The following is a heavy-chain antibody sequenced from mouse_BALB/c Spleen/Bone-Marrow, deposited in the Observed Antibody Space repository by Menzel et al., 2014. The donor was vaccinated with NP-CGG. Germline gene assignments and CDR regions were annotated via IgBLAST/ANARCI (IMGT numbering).Heavy chain of an antibody. Sequence: QVHVKQSGAELVRPGASVKLSCRASGYTFTSYWINWVKQRPGQGLEWIGNIYPSDTYTNYNQRFKDKATLTVDKSSSTAYMQLSSPTSEDSAVYYCTRYGSSHYYAVDYWGQGTSVTVSS. CDR1: GYTFTSYW. V-gene: IGHV1-69*02. J-gene: IGHJ4*01. CDR2: IYPSDTYT. CDR3: TRYGSSHYYAVDY. D-gene: IGHD1-1*01.